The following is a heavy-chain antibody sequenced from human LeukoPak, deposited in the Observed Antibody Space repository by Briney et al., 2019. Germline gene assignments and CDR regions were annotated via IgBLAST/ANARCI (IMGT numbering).Heavy chain of an antibody. CDR3: ARDTVTYHLGLAVSVRFDP. CDR1: GGSFSGYY. CDR2: INHSGST. V-gene: IGHV4-34*01. D-gene: IGHD4-17*01. Sequence: PSETLSLTCAVYGGSFSGYYWSWIRQPPGKGLEWIGEINHSGSTNYNPSLKSRVTISVDTSKNQFSLKLSSVTAADTAVYYCARDTVTYHLGLAVSVRFDPWGQGTLVTVSS. J-gene: IGHJ5*02.